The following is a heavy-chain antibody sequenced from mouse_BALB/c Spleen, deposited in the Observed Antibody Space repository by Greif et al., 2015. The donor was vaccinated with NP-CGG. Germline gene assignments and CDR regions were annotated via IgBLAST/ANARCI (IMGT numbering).Heavy chain of an antibody. CDR3: ARMGRLYGNYAFDY. D-gene: IGHD2-10*02. J-gene: IGHJ2*01. CDR1: GFSLSTSGMG. CDR2: IRWDDDK. Sequence: QVTLKVCGPGILQPSQTLSLTCSFSGFSLSTSGMGVGWIRQPSGKGLEWLAQIRWDDDKRYNPALKSRLTISKDTSSNQVFLKIASVDTADTATYYCARMGRLYGNYAFDYWGQGTTLTVSS. V-gene: IGHV8-8*01.